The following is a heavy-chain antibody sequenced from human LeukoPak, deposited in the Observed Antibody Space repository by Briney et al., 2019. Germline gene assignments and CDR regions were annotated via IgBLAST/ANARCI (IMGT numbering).Heavy chain of an antibody. Sequence: GGSLRLSCEASGFTFSKYGMHWLRQAPGKGLEWVSVILNDGSNEYYIDSVKGRLTISRDNSRNTLYLQMDSLRPEDTAVYYCAKGWRLYDSSVYFYSWGQGPLDTVAS. CDR3: AKGWRLYDSSVYFYS. V-gene: IGHV3-30*18. J-gene: IGHJ5*01. CDR1: GFTFSKYG. D-gene: IGHD3-22*01. CDR2: ILNDGSNE.